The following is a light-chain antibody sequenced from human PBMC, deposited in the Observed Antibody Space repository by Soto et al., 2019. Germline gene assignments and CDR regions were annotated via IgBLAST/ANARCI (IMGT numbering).Light chain of an antibody. CDR1: SSDDGFYNY. V-gene: IGLV2-8*01. Sequence: QSALTQPPSASGSPGQSVTISCTGTSSDDGFYNYVSWYQQHPDKAPQLMIYEVNKRPSGVPDRFSGSKSGNTASLTVSGLHTDDEADYYCTSSAGFNNPVVFGGGTQLTVL. CDR3: TSSAGFNNPVV. CDR2: EVN. J-gene: IGLJ3*02.